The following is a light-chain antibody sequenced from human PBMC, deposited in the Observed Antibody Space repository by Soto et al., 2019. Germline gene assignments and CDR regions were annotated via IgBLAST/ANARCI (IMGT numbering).Light chain of an antibody. Sequence: EIVVTQSPATLSLSPGERVTLSCRASQSVSSYLAWYQQKPGQAPRLLIYDASNRATGIPARFSGSGSGTDFTLTISSLEPEDFAVYYCQQRSTSITFGQGTRLEIK. V-gene: IGKV3-11*01. J-gene: IGKJ5*01. CDR1: QSVSSY. CDR2: DAS. CDR3: QQRSTSIT.